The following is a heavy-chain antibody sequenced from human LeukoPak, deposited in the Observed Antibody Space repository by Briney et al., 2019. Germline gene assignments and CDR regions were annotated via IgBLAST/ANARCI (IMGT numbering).Heavy chain of an antibody. V-gene: IGHV3-53*01. J-gene: IGHJ2*01. D-gene: IGHD2-2*01. CDR2: LYSGGDT. CDR1: GFTVSSNY. CDR3: ARDTSGYCSTSRCYGSWYFDL. Sequence: GGSLRLSCAASGFTVSSNYINWVRQAPGKGLEWVSVLYSGGDTYYADSVKGRFTVSRDNSKDTLYLQMNSLGAEDTAVYYCARDTSGYCSTSRCYGSWYFDLWGRGTLVTVSS.